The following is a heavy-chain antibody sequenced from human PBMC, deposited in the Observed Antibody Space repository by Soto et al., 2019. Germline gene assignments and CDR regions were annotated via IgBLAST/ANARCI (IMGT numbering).Heavy chain of an antibody. D-gene: IGHD2-15*01. V-gene: IGHV3-30*18. J-gene: IGHJ4*02. CDR2: ISYDGSNK. Sequence: PGGSLRLSCAASGFTFSNYGMHWVRQAPGKGLEWVTLISYDGSNKYYADSVKGRFTISRDSSKNTLYLQMNSLRAEDTAVYYCAKGYCSGGNCYSPFDYWGQGTLVTVSS. CDR3: AKGYCSGGNCYSPFDY. CDR1: GFTFSNYG.